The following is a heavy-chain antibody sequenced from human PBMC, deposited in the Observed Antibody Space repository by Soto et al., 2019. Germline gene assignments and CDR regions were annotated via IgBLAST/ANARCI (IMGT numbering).Heavy chain of an antibody. J-gene: IGHJ5*02. CDR1: GGSISSSSYY. D-gene: IGHD3-10*01. V-gene: IGHV4-39*01. CDR3: ARLRYYYGSVNFDP. CDR2: IYYSGST. Sequence: SETLSLTCTVSGGSISSSSYYWGWIRQPPGKGLEWIGSIYYSGSTYYNPSLESRVTISVDTSKNQFSLKLSSVTAADTAVYYCARLRYYYGSVNFDPWGQGTLVTVSS.